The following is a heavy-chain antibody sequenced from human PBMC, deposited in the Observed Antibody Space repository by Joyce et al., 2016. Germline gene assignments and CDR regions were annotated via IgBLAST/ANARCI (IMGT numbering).Heavy chain of an antibody. Sequence: QVQLQESGPGLVKPSETLSLTCTVSGDSINNGDYYWAWLRQPPGKGLEWSGSLHEATTTYYIPSLKSRMFMSVDTSKNQFSLKVDSVTAADTAVYYCARDFSMIIDVFELWGLGTLVTVSS. D-gene: IGHD3-22*01. CDR2: LHEATTT. J-gene: IGHJ3*01. V-gene: IGHV4-39*07. CDR3: ARDFSMIIDVFEL. CDR1: GDSINNGDYY.